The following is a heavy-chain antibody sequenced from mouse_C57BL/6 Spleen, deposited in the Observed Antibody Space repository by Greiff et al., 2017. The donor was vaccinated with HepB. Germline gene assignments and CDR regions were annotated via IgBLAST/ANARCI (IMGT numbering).Heavy chain of an antibody. D-gene: IGHD2-3*01. Sequence: QVQLKQSGAELVKPGASVKLSCKASGYTFTEYTIHWVKQRSGQGLEWIGWFYPGSGSIKYNEKFKDKATLTADKSSSTVYMELSRLTSEDSAVYFCARHEGPYDGYYNYAMDYWGQGTSVTVSS. J-gene: IGHJ4*01. CDR2: FYPGSGSI. CDR1: GYTFTEYT. V-gene: IGHV1-62-2*01. CDR3: ARHEGPYDGYYNYAMDY.